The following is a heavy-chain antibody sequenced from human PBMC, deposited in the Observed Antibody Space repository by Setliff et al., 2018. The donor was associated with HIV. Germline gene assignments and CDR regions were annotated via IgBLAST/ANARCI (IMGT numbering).Heavy chain of an antibody. V-gene: IGHV1-3*01. CDR1: GYTFTSYA. D-gene: IGHD3-3*01. Sequence: ASVKVSCKASGYTFTSYAMHWVRQAPGQRLEWMGWINAGNGNTKYSQKFQGRVTITRDTSASTAYMELSSLRSGDTAVYYCARAAISTIFGVVKNPHNYYMDVWGKGTTVTVSS. CDR3: ARAAISTIFGVVKNPHNYYMDV. CDR2: INAGNGNT. J-gene: IGHJ6*03.